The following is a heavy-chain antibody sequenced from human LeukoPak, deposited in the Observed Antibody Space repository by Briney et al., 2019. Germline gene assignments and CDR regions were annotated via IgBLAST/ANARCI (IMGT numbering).Heavy chain of an antibody. CDR2: IYSGGAT. V-gene: IGHV3-53*01. CDR1: EFSVSSNY. J-gene: IGHJ4*02. D-gene: IGHD6-19*01. Sequence: PGGSLRLSCAVSEFSVSSNYMNWVRQAPGKGLEWVSVIYSGGATYYADSVRGRFTISRDNSKNMVSLQMTSLGAEDTAVYYCARGRFSGPDDYWGQGTLVTVSA. CDR3: ARGRFSGPDDY.